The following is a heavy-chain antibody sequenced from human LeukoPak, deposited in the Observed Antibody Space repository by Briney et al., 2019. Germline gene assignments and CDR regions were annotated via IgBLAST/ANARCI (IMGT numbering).Heavy chain of an antibody. V-gene: IGHV1-2*02. Sequence: GASVKASCKASGYTFTAYYMHWVRQAATLGPEGMRWIKANSGSTNYAQKFQGRVTMTRDTSISTAYMELSRMRSDDTAVYYWASLVNIAAAGDDAFDIWGQGTMVTVSS. J-gene: IGHJ3*02. CDR2: IKANSGST. CDR1: GYTFTAYY. CDR3: ASLVNIAAAGDDAFDI. D-gene: IGHD6-13*01.